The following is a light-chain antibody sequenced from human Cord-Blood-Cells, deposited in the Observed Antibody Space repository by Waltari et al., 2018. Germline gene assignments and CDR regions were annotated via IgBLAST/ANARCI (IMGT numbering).Light chain of an antibody. CDR1: QGISSA. V-gene: IGKV1-13*02. J-gene: IGKJ4*01. CDR3: QQFNSYPLT. CDR2: DAS. Sequence: AIQLTQSPSSLSASVGDRVTITCRASQGISSALACDQQKPGKAPKLLIYDASSLESGVPSRFSGSRSGTDFTLTISSLQPEDFATYYCQQFNSYPLTFGGGTKVEIK.